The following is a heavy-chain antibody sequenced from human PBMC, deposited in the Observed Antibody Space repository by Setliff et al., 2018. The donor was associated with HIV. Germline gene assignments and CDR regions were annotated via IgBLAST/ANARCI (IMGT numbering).Heavy chain of an antibody. V-gene: IGHV4-34*01. Sequence: SETLSLTCAIYGGSFRGYFWIWIRQPPGKGLEWIGEINHRGSTNYNSSLKSRATIGVDTSKNQFSLNLSAVTAADTAVYYCARGSVFWDRGNHYQYMDVWATGTTVTVSS. CDR1: GGSFRGYF. CDR2: INHRGST. D-gene: IGHD3-10*01. J-gene: IGHJ6*03. CDR3: ARGSVFWDRGNHYQYMDV.